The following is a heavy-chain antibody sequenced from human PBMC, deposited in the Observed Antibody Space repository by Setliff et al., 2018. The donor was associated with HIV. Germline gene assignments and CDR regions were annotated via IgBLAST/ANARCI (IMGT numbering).Heavy chain of an antibody. CDR1: GGSISSGGYY. CDR3: ARQTYYYDNSGHNWFDP. V-gene: IGHV4-61*09. Sequence: LSLTCTVSGGSISSGGYYWSWIRQPPGKGLEWIGYIYTSGTTNYNPSLKSRVTISVDTSKNQFSLKLSSVTAADTAVYFCARQTYYYDNSGHNWFDPWGQGTLVTVSS. CDR2: IYTSGTT. J-gene: IGHJ5*02. D-gene: IGHD3-22*01.